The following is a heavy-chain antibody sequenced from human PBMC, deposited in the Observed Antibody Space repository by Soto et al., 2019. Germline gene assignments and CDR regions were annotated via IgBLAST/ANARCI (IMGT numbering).Heavy chain of an antibody. D-gene: IGHD4-17*01. J-gene: IGHJ4*02. Sequence: VQLLESGGGLVQPGGSLRLSCTASGFTFSSYAMSWVRQAPGKGLEWVSTISGSAGSTYSADSVMGRFTISRDNSKNTLYLQMSRLRAEDTALYFCAKAAYGDVGVDYWGQGTLVTVSS. CDR2: ISGSAGST. CDR1: GFTFSSYA. CDR3: AKAAYGDVGVDY. V-gene: IGHV3-23*01.